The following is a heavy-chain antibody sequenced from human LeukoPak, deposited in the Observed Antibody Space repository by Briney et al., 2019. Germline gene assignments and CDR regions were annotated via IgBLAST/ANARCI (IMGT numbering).Heavy chain of an antibody. J-gene: IGHJ3*02. V-gene: IGHV3-23*01. CDR3: ARDYYDSSGYYYRAPNAFDI. CDR2: LSSSGGDT. CDR1: GFTFSNYA. Sequence: GGSLRLSCAASGFTFSNYAMSWVRQAPAKGLEWVSALSSSGGDTFYADSVKGRFTISRDTSKDTLYLQMYSLRAEDTAVYYCARDYYDSSGYYYRAPNAFDIWGQGTMVTVSS. D-gene: IGHD3-22*01.